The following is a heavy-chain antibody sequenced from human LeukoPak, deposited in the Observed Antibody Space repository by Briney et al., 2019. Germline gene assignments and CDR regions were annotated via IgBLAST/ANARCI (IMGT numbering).Heavy chain of an antibody. Sequence: PLETLSLTCAVYGGSFSGYYWSWIRQPPGKGLEWIGEINHSGSTNYNPSLKSRVTISVDTSKNQFSLKLSSVTAADTAVYYCARGPPVFYCSGGSCYDAGYYYYGMDVWGQGTTVTVSS. D-gene: IGHD2-15*01. V-gene: IGHV4-34*01. CDR3: ARGPPVFYCSGGSCYDAGYYYYGMDV. CDR2: INHSGST. CDR1: GGSFSGYY. J-gene: IGHJ6*02.